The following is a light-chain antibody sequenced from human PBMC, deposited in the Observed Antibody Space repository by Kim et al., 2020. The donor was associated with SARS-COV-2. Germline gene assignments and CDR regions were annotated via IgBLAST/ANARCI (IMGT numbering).Light chain of an antibody. CDR3: QQSYSTPPT. V-gene: IGKV1-39*01. J-gene: IGKJ1*01. Sequence: ASVGDRVTITCRASQTISGYLNWYQQKPGQAPKLLIYAASSLLGGVPSRFSGSGSGTDFTLTISSLQPEDFATYHCQQSYSTPPTFGQGTKVEIK. CDR1: QTISGY. CDR2: AAS.